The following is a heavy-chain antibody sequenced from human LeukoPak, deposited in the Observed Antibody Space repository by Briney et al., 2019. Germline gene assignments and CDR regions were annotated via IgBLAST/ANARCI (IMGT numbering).Heavy chain of an antibody. CDR2: ISTYNGNT. CDR3: ARDRMDTGTYFDY. J-gene: IGHJ4*02. Sequence: ASVKVSFTSSGYTFTTYGITWVRQAPGQGLEGMGWISTYNGNTNYAQKLQGRVTMTTDTSTSTDYMELRSLRSDDTAMYYCARDRMDTGTYFDYWGQGTLVTVSS. V-gene: IGHV1-18*01. CDR1: GYTFTTYG. D-gene: IGHD5-18*01.